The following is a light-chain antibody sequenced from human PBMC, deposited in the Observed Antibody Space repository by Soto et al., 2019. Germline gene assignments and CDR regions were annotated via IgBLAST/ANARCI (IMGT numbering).Light chain of an antibody. CDR3: QQYSNWPWT. CDR2: GAS. J-gene: IGKJ1*01. CDR1: QSVSSN. V-gene: IGKV3-15*01. Sequence: EIVMTQSPATLSVSPGDRATLSCRASQSVSSNLACYQQKPGQAPTLVVYGASSRATAIPARFRGSGSGTAFTPPISSLQSEDFAVYYCQQYSNWPWTFGQGTKVDIK.